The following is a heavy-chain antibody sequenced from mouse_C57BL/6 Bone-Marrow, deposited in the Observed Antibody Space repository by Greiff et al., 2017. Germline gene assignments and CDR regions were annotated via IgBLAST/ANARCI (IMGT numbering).Heavy chain of an antibody. D-gene: IGHD2-1*01. Sequence: VQLKQSGPVLVKPGASVKMSCKASGYTFTDYYMNWVKQSHGKSLEWIGVINPYNGGTSYNQKFKGKATLTVDKSSSTAYMELNSLTSEDSAVYYCARGAVTDRYWGQGTTLTVSS. V-gene: IGHV1-19*01. J-gene: IGHJ2*01. CDR1: GYTFTDYY. CDR3: ARGAVTDRY. CDR2: INPYNGGT.